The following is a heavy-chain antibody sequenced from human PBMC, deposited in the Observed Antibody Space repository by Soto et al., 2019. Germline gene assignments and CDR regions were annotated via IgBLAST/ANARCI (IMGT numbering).Heavy chain of an antibody. CDR2: TYYRSKWYN. Sequence: PSQTLSLTCAISGDSVSSNSAAWNWIRQSPSRGLEWLGRTYYRSKWYNDYAVSVKSRITINPDTSKNQFSLQLNSVTPEDTAVYYCARGNVCDDILTGYYPYYYYYGMDVWGQGTTVTVSS. D-gene: IGHD3-9*01. CDR3: ARGNVCDDILTGYYPYYYYYGMDV. CDR1: GDSVSSNSAA. V-gene: IGHV6-1*01. J-gene: IGHJ6*02.